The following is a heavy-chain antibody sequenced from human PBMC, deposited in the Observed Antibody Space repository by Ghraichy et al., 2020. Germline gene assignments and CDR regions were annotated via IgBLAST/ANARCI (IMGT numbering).Heavy chain of an antibody. D-gene: IGHD3-10*01. Sequence: GGSLRLSCAASGFTFSSYWMSWVRQAPGKGLEWVANIKQDGSEKFYVDSVKGRFTISRDNAKNSLYLQMNSLSAEDTAVYYCAREPNMWFRELFDYWGHGTLVTVSS. CDR3: AREPNMWFRELFDY. V-gene: IGHV3-7*01. CDR1: GFTFSSYW. CDR2: IKQDGSEK. J-gene: IGHJ4*01.